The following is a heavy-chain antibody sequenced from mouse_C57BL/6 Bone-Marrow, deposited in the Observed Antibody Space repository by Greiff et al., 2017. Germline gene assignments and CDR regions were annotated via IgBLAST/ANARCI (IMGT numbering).Heavy chain of an antibody. J-gene: IGHJ1*03. D-gene: IGHD1-1*01. CDR1: GYTFTSYW. CDR2: IYPSDSET. V-gene: IGHV1-61*01. Sequence: QVQLQQPGAELVRPGSSVKLSCKASGYTFTSYWMDWVKQRPGQGLEWIGNIYPSDSETHYNQKFKDKATLTVDKSSSTAYMHLSSLTSEDSAVYYGAIEKVYYGSSFYWYFEGWGTGTTVTVSS. CDR3: AIEKVYYGSSFYWYFEG.